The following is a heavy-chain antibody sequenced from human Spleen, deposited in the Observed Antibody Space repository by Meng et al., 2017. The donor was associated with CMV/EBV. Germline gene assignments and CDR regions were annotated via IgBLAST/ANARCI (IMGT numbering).Heavy chain of an antibody. CDR1: GFTFSNYE. J-gene: IGHJ4*02. V-gene: IGHV3-48*03. CDR2: ISGTGNII. D-gene: IGHD3-10*01. Sequence: GGSLRLSCAASGFTFSNYEMNWVRQAPGKGLEWISYISGTGNIIYYADSVKGRFTISRDNTKSSLYLQMTSLGAEDTALYYCARDPRNYGTENYRRDYFDYWGQGTLVTVSS. CDR3: ARDPRNYGTENYRRDYFDY.